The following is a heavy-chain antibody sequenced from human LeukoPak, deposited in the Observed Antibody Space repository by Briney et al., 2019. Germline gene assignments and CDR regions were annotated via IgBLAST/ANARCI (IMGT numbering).Heavy chain of an antibody. D-gene: IGHD2-2*01. CDR2: TSTSGST. CDR3: ASPGSSDRYTFDK. Sequence: SETLSLTCAVSASSISNYYWSWIRQAPGKGLEWIGYTSTSGSTNYNPSLKSRVSITLDTSTNRFSLNLNFVTSADTAVYYCASPGSSDRYTFDKWGQGALVTVSS. CDR1: ASSISNYY. V-gene: IGHV4-4*08. J-gene: IGHJ4*02.